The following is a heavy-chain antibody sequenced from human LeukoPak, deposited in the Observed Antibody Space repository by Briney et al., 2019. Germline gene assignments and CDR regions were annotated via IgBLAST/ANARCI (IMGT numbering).Heavy chain of an antibody. Sequence: SQTLSLTCTVSGGSISSGRYWRSWIRQPPGKGLEWIGYVYYSGSTYYSPSLRSRLSMSVDTSKNQFSLNLSSVTAADTAVYYCARAILTASGSVWYFDLWGRGTLVTVSS. CDR1: GGSISSGRYW. CDR3: ARAILTASGSVWYFDL. CDR2: VYYSGST. V-gene: IGHV4-31*03. J-gene: IGHJ2*01. D-gene: IGHD3-3*01.